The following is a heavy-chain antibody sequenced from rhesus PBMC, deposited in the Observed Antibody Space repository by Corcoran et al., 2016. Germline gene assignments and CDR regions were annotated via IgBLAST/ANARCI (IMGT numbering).Heavy chain of an antibody. CDR2: ITYTGTT. V-gene: IGHV4-122*02. CDR3: VKHSVSVYGSFDY. CDR1: GGSISSGYNY. D-gene: IGHD3-22*01. J-gene: IGHJ4*01. Sequence: QVQLQESGPGLVKPSETLSLTCAVSGGSISSGYNYWSWIRQPPGKGLELIGYITYTGTTNYNPSLKSRVTFSRDTSKNQVSLKLSSVTAADSAVYYCVKHSVSVYGSFDYWGQGVLVTVSS.